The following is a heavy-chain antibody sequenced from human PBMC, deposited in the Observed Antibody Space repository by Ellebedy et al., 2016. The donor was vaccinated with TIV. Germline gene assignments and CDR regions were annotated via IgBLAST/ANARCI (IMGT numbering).Heavy chain of an antibody. Sequence: MPSETLSLTCAVYGGSFSGYYWSWIRQPPGKGLEWIGEINHSGSTNYNPSLKSRVTISVDTSKNQFSLKLSSVTAADTAVYYCARRYCSGGSCYEDYWGQGTLVTVSS. CDR2: INHSGST. J-gene: IGHJ4*02. CDR3: ARRYCSGGSCYEDY. D-gene: IGHD2-15*01. CDR1: GGSFSGYY. V-gene: IGHV4-34*01.